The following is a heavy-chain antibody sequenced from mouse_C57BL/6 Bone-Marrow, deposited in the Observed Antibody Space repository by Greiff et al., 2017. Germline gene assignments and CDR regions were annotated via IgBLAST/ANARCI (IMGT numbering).Heavy chain of an antibody. V-gene: IGHV1-81*01. CDR2: IYPRSGNT. CDR1: GYTFTSYG. J-gene: IGHJ2*01. CDR3: ARIRQLRLYYFDY. D-gene: IGHD3-2*02. Sequence: VQLVESGAELARPGASVTLSCKASGYTFTSYGISWVKQRTGQGLEWIREIYPRSGNTYYNEKFKGKAPLTADKSSSKAYMELRSLTSEDSAVYFCARIRQLRLYYFDYWGQGTTLTVSS.